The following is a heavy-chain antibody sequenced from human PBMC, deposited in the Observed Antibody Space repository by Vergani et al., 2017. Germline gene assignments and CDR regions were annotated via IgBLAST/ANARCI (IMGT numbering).Heavy chain of an antibody. J-gene: IGHJ1*01. CDR3: ARESYCGGDCLEYFQH. V-gene: IGHV1-8*01. Sequence: QVPLVQSGAEVKKPGASVKVSCRASGYSFSSYDISWVRQATGQGLEWMGWMNPNSGTTGYAQKFQGRVTMTRNTSINTAYMELSRLSFEDAAVYYCARESYCGGDCLEYFQHWGQGTLVTVSS. D-gene: IGHD2-21*02. CDR2: MNPNSGTT. CDR1: GYSFSSYD.